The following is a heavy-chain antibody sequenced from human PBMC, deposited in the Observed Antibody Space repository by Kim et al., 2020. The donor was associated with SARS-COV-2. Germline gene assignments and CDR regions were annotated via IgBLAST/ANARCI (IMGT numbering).Heavy chain of an antibody. V-gene: IGHV1-3*01. D-gene: IGHD3-9*01. CDR2: INAGNGNT. Sequence: ASVKVSCKASGYTFTSYAMHWVRQAPGQRLEWMGWINAGNGNTKYSQKFQGRVTITRDTSASTPYMELSSLRSEDTAVYYCARDSYYDIFRYYYCYMDVWGQGTTVTVSS. CDR3: ARDSYYDIFRYYYCYMDV. J-gene: IGHJ6*03. CDR1: GYTFTSYA.